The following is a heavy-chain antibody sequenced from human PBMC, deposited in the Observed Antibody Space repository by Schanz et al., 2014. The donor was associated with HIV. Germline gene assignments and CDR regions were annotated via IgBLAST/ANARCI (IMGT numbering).Heavy chain of an antibody. CDR3: VTEQYSTISA. CDR2: VRHDGGAT. V-gene: IGHV3-23*04. CDR1: GFTFSDFS. Sequence: EVQLVESGGGLVKPGRSLRLSCAASGFTFSDFSMNWVRRAPGKGLEWISAVRHDGGATYYADSVKGRFTISRDNSRNILYLQMSNLRAEDTALYYCVTEQYSTISAWGQGALVIVSS. D-gene: IGHD2-15*01. J-gene: IGHJ5*02.